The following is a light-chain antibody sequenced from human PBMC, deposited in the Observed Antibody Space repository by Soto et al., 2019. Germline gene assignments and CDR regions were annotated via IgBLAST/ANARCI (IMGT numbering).Light chain of an antibody. CDR1: QSIALS. Sequence: DIQMTQSPSSLSASEGDRVTMTCRASQSIALSVNWYQQKPGKAPKLLIYVAFTLESGVPSRFSGSGSGTEFTLTIRSLQPEDFATYYCQQSFRSPITFGQGTRLEIK. J-gene: IGKJ5*01. V-gene: IGKV1-39*01. CDR2: VAF. CDR3: QQSFRSPIT.